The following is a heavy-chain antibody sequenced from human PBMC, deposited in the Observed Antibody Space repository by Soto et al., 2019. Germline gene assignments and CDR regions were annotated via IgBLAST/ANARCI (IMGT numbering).Heavy chain of an antibody. CDR2: IYYSGST. Sequence: SETLSLTCTVSGGSISSYYWSWIRRPPGKGLEWIGYIYYSGSTNYNPSLKSRVTISVDTSKNQFSLKLSSVTAADTAVYYCASHGYRYGLGYYYGMDVWGQGTTVT. V-gene: IGHV4-59*01. J-gene: IGHJ6*01. CDR3: ASHGYRYGLGYYYGMDV. D-gene: IGHD5-18*01. CDR1: GGSISSYY.